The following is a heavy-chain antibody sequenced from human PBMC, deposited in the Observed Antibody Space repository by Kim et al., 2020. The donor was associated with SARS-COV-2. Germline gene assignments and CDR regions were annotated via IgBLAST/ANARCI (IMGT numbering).Heavy chain of an antibody. Sequence: SETLSLTCSVSGGSIGSSSHYWGWVRQPPGKGLEWIGSISYSGSTHYNPSLNNRVTISADTSKNQFSLKLTSVTAADTAVYYCATPQPLTGSLSVDVWGQGTTVTVSS. V-gene: IGHV4-39*01. CDR2: ISYSGST. CDR3: ATPQPLTGSLSVDV. D-gene: IGHD3-9*01. J-gene: IGHJ6*02. CDR1: GGSIGSSSHY.